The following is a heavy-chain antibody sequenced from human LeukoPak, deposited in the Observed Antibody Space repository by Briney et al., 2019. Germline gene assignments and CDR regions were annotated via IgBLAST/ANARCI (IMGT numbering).Heavy chain of an antibody. J-gene: IGHJ6*03. CDR2: ISSSSSYI. Sequence: GGSLRLSCAASGFTFSSYSMNWVRQAPGKGLEWVSSISSSSSYIYYADSVKGRFTISRDNAKNSLYLQMNSLRAEDTAVYYCAKDGWVTKILYYMDVWGKGTTVTISS. CDR1: GFTFSSYS. D-gene: IGHD2-15*01. V-gene: IGHV3-21*04. CDR3: AKDGWVTKILYYMDV.